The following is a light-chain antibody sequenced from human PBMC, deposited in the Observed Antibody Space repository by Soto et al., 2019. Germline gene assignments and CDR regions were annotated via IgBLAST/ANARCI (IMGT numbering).Light chain of an antibody. CDR3: QQRSNWPGGT. J-gene: IGKJ1*01. V-gene: IGKV3-11*01. Sequence: EIVLTQSPATLSLSPGEKATLSCRASQSVSSYLAWYQQKPGQAPRLLIYDASNRATGIPARFSGSGSGTDFTLTISSLESEDFAVYYCQQRSNWPGGTFGQGTKVEIK. CDR1: QSVSSY. CDR2: DAS.